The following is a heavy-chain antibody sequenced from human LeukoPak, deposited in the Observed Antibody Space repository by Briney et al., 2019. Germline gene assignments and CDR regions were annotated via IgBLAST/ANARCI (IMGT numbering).Heavy chain of an antibody. CDR2: IKSKTDGGTT. D-gene: IGHD3-22*01. V-gene: IGHV3-15*01. J-gene: IGHJ3*02. CDR1: GFTFSSYS. Sequence: GGSLRLSCAASGFTFSSYSMNWVRQAPGKGLEWVGRIKSKTDGGTTDYAAPVKGRFTISRDDSKNTLYLQMNSLKTEDTAVYYCPLAANYDGYAFDIWGQGTMVTVSS. CDR3: PLAANYDGYAFDI.